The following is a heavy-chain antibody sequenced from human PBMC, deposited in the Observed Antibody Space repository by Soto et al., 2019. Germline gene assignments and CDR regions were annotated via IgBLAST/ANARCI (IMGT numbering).Heavy chain of an antibody. D-gene: IGHD2-15*01. CDR1: GGSISSGGYY. CDR3: ARVRIVHYYYYYYMDV. CDR2: IYYSGST. V-gene: IGHV4-31*03. J-gene: IGHJ6*03. Sequence: PSETLSLTCTVSGGSISSGGYYWSWIRQHPGKGLEWIGYIYYSGSTYYNPSLKSRVTISVDTSKNQFSLNLSSVTAADTAVFYCARVRIVHYYYYYYMDVWGKGTTVTVSS.